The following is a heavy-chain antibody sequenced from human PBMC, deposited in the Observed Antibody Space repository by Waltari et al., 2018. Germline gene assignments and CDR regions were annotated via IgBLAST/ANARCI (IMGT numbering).Heavy chain of an antibody. J-gene: IGHJ3*02. D-gene: IGHD2-21*01. V-gene: IGHV1-2*06. Sequence: QVNLVQSGADVRKPGASVTVSCKASGYIFIHYFIHWVRQAPGQGLEWIGRINCRNGGTDYAQKFQGRVTLTRDTSISTAYMELSGLTLDDTAIYYCTVIAGDFDIWGPGTMVTASS. CDR3: TVIAGDFDI. CDR2: INCRNGGT. CDR1: GYIFIHYF.